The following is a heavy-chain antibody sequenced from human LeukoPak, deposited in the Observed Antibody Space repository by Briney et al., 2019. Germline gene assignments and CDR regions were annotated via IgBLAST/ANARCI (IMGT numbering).Heavy chain of an antibody. D-gene: IGHD5-12*01. CDR1: GFTFSCFG. Sequence: GRSLRLSCADSGFTFSCFGMHWIRQAPGKGLEWVAVISYDGSNKYYADSVKGRFTISRDNSQNTLYLQMNRLRLEDTAVYYCVRLMGGYASYFYGMYVCGQGTTVTVSS. CDR2: ISYDGSNK. CDR3: VRLMGGYASYFYGMYV. J-gene: IGHJ6*02. V-gene: IGHV3-30*03.